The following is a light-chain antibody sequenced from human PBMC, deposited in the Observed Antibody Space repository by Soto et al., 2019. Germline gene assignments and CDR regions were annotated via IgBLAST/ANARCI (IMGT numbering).Light chain of an antibody. CDR3: ISYPDRQDSL. J-gene: IGLJ1*01. V-gene: IGLV2-14*03. Sequence: QSVLTQPASVSGSPGQSITISCSGTSSDIGSYNHVAWYQQFPGKSPKLMIYAVSDRPSGVSDRFSGSKSGITASLTISGLQTEDEADYYCISYPDRQDSLFGNG. CDR2: AVS. CDR1: SSDIGSYNH.